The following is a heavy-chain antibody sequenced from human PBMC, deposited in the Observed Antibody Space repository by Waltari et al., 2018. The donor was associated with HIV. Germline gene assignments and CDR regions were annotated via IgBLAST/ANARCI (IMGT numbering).Heavy chain of an antibody. V-gene: IGHV1-46*01. Sequence: QVQLVQSGAEVKKPGASVKVSCKASGYTFTRYYMHWVRQAPGQGLGWMGISNPSGGSTSYAQKFQGRVTLTRDTSTSTVYMELSSLRSEDTAVYYCARDGGVVVPSDYWGQGTLVTVSS. CDR1: GYTFTRYY. D-gene: IGHD2-2*01. CDR3: ARDGGVVVPSDY. J-gene: IGHJ4*02. CDR2: SNPSGGST.